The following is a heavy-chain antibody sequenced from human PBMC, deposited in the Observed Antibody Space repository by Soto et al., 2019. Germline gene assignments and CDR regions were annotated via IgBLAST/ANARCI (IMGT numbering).Heavy chain of an antibody. D-gene: IGHD3-22*01. V-gene: IGHV4-34*01. CDR2: INHSGST. CDR1: GGSFSGYY. J-gene: IGHJ3*02. Sequence: SETLSLTCAVYGGSFSGYYWSWIRQPPGKGLEWIGEINHSGSTNYNPSLKSRVTISVDTSKNQFSLKLSSVTAADTAVYYCARAPLYYYGSKKAFDIWGQGTMVTVSS. CDR3: ARAPLYYYGSKKAFDI.